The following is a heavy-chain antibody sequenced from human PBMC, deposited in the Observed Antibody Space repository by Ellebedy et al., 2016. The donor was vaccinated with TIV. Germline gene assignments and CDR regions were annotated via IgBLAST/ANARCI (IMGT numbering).Heavy chain of an antibody. CDR3: AKLTSANSPFDN. Sequence: GGSLRLSCTASGFTFSNYAMHWVRQAPGKGLEWVSSISNSAGSTYDADSVKGRFTISRDNSKNTLDLQMNSLRAEDTAVYYCAKLTSANSPFDNWGQGTLVTVSS. V-gene: IGHV3-23*01. CDR1: GFTFSNYA. D-gene: IGHD4-23*01. CDR2: ISNSAGST. J-gene: IGHJ4*02.